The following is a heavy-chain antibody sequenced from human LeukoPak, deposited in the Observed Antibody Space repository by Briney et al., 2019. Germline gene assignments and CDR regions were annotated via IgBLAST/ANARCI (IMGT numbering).Heavy chain of an antibody. V-gene: IGHV1-18*01. CDR3: ARASTHRYNLKSGQVNDAFDI. CDR2: ISVYNANT. J-gene: IGHJ3*02. Sequence: ASVKVSCKASRYTFTSYGISWVRQAPGQGLEWMGWISVYNANTNYAQKLQGRVTMTTDTSTSTAYMELRSLRSDDTAVYYCARASTHRYNLKSGQVNDAFDIWGQGTMVTVSS. CDR1: RYTFTSYG. D-gene: IGHD1-14*01.